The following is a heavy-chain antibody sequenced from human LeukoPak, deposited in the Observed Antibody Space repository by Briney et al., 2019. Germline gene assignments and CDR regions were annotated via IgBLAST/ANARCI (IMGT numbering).Heavy chain of an antibody. Sequence: ASVKVSCKASGYXFTGYYMHWVRQAPGQGLEWMGWINPNSGGTNYAQKFQGRVTMTRDTSISTAYMGLSRLRSDDTAVYYCARDPGIAAAGTNFDYWGQGTLVTVSS. J-gene: IGHJ4*02. CDR2: INPNSGGT. V-gene: IGHV1-2*02. CDR3: ARDPGIAAAGTNFDY. D-gene: IGHD6-13*01. CDR1: GYXFTGYY.